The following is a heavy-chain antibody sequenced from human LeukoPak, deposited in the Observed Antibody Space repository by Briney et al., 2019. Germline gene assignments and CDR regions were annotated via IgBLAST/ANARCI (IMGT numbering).Heavy chain of an antibody. Sequence: GGSLRLSCAASGFTFDDYATHWVRQAPGKGLEWVSGISWNSGSIGYADSVKGRFTISRDNAKNSLYLQMNSLRAEDTALYYCAKDSSYSSSWMYFDYWGQGTLVTVSS. CDR2: ISWNSGSI. D-gene: IGHD6-13*01. CDR1: GFTFDDYA. J-gene: IGHJ4*02. V-gene: IGHV3-9*01. CDR3: AKDSSYSSSWMYFDY.